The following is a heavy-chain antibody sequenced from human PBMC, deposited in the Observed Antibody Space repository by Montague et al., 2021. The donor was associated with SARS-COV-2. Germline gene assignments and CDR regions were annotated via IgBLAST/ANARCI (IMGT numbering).Heavy chain of an antibody. D-gene: IGHD3-3*01. Sequence: SETLSLTCTVSAGSINNYYWSWIRQSAGKGLEWIGRIYPSGDTNYNPSLKSRVTVSVDTSKSQFSLNLNSLTVADTAVYYCASSYSSGYYGFDYWGQGIPVTVSS. CDR2: IYPSGDT. CDR3: ASSYSSGYYGFDY. J-gene: IGHJ4*02. V-gene: IGHV4-4*07. CDR1: AGSINNYY.